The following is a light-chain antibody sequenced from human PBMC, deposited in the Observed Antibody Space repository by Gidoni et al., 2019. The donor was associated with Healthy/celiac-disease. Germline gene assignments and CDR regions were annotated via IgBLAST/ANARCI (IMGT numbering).Light chain of an antibody. CDR2: EVS. V-gene: IGKV2D-26*01. CDR3: MQDAQDPPLT. Sequence: EIVMTQTPLSLSITPGLQAYISCRSSQSLLHSDGYTYLYWFLQKARPVSTFLIYEVSNLFSGGPDRFSGSGSGTDFTLKISRVEAEDCGVYYCMQDAQDPPLTFGGGTKVEIK. CDR1: QSLLHSDGYTY. J-gene: IGKJ4*01.